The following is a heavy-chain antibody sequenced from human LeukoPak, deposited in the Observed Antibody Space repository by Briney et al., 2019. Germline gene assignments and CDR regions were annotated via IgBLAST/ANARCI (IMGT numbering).Heavy chain of an antibody. V-gene: IGHV1-2*02. CDR1: GYTFTGYY. CDR3: AGDNSGSYEY. CDR2: INPSSGGT. D-gene: IGHD1-26*01. J-gene: IGHJ4*02. Sequence: ASVKVSCKASGYTFTGYYMHWVRQAPGQGLEWMGLINPSSGGTNYAQKFQGRVTLTRDTSISTAYMELSSLRSDDTAVYYCAGDNSGSYEYWGQGTLVTVSS.